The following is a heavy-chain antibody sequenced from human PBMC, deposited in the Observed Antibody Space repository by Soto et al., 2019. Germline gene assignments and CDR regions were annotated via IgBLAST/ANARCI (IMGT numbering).Heavy chain of an antibody. J-gene: IGHJ6*02. V-gene: IGHV3-23*01. CDR3: EKGRVGYCSGGSCPYYYYGMDV. Sequence: EVQLLESGGGLVQPGGSLRLSCAASGFTFSSYAMSWVRQAPGKGLEWVSAIGGSGGSTYYADSVKGRFTISGDNSKNSLYLQMNSLRAEDTAVYYCEKGRVGYCSGGSCPYYYYGMDVWGQGTTVTVFS. CDR1: GFTFSSYA. CDR2: IGGSGGST. D-gene: IGHD2-15*01.